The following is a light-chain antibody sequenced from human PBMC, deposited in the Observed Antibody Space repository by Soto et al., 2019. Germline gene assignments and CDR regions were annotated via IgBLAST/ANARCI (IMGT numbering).Light chain of an antibody. CDR3: QHYNNWPPWT. V-gene: IGKV3-15*01. J-gene: IGKJ1*01. CDR2: AAS. CDR1: QSVSTN. Sequence: EIVMTQSPATLSVSPGERAILSCRASQSVSTNLAWYQQKPGQAPRLLIYAASTRATGIPARFSGSGSGTEFTLTISSLQSEDFAVYYCQHYNNWPPWTFGQGTKVEIK.